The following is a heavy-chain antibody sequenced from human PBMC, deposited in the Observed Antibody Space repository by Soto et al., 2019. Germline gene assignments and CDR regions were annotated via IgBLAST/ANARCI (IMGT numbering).Heavy chain of an antibody. CDR1: GYTFTSYD. D-gene: IGHD3-3*01. CDR3: ARGLGLRFLEWLTRRKNYYYYYMDV. J-gene: IGHJ6*03. Sequence: QVQLVQSGAEVKKPGASVKVSCKASGYTFTSYDINWVRQATGQGLEWMGWMNPNSGNTGYAQKFQGRVTMTRNTTISTAYMELSSLRSEDTAVYYCARGLGLRFLEWLTRRKNYYYYYMDVWGKGTTVTVSS. CDR2: MNPNSGNT. V-gene: IGHV1-8*01.